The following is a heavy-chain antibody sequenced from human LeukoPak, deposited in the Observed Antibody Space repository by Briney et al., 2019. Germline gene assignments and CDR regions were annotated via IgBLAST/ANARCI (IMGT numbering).Heavy chain of an antibody. D-gene: IGHD2-21*02. CDR2: ISSSSSTI. V-gene: IGHV3-48*01. Sequence: GGSLRLSCAASGFTFSSYSMNWVRQAPGKGLEWVSYISSSSSTIKYADSVKGRFTISRDNSKNTLYLQMNSLRAEDTAVYYCAKDKGAYCGGDCYLYYYYGMDVWGQGTTVTVSS. CDR3: AKDKGAYCGGDCYLYYYYGMDV. J-gene: IGHJ6*02. CDR1: GFTFSSYS.